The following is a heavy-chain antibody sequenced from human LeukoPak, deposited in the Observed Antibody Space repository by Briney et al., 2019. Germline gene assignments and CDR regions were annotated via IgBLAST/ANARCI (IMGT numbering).Heavy chain of an antibody. CDR1: GYTFTNYY. Sequence: ASVKVSCTASGYTFTNYYMHWVRQAPGQGLEWMGIINPSSGSTSYAQKFQGRVAMTRDTSTSTVYMELSSLRSEDTAVYYCAREDLTGWYYFDYWGQGTLVTVSS. CDR2: INPSSGST. V-gene: IGHV1-46*01. D-gene: IGHD6-19*01. J-gene: IGHJ4*02. CDR3: AREDLTGWYYFDY.